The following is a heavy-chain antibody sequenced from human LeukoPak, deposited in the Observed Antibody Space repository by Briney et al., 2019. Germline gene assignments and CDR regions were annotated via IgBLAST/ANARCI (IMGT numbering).Heavy chain of an antibody. V-gene: IGHV4-34*01. CDR2: INHSGST. Sequence: PSETLSLTCAVYGGSFSGYYWSWIRQPPGKGLEWIGEINHSGSTNYNPSLKSRVTISVDTSKNQFSLKLSSVTAADTAVYYCARLSSGWSNYYYGMDVWGQGTTVTVSS. D-gene: IGHD6-19*01. J-gene: IGHJ6*02. CDR3: ARLSSGWSNYYYGMDV. CDR1: GGSFSGYY.